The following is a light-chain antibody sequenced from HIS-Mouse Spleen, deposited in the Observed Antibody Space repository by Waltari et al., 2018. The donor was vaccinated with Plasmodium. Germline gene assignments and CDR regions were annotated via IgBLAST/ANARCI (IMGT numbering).Light chain of an antibody. J-gene: IGLJ3*02. CDR1: ELPKKY. CDR3: YSTDSSGNHRV. V-gene: IGLV3-10*01. Sequence: SYELTQPPSVSVSPGQTARITCPGDELPKKYAYWYQQKSGQAPVLVIYEDSKRHSGIPERFSGSSSGTMATLTISGAQVEDEADYYCYSTDSSGNHRVFGGGTKLTVL. CDR2: EDS.